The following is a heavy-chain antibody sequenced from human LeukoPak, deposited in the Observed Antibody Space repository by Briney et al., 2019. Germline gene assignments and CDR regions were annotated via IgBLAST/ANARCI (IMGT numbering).Heavy chain of an antibody. CDR3: AREGGRIYSSSFFDY. V-gene: IGHV4-39*07. Sequence: SETLSLTCTVSGGSISSSSYYGGWIRQPPGKGLEWIGSIYYSGSTYYNPSLKSRVTISVDTSKNQFSLKLNSVTAADTAVYYCAREGGRIYSSSFFDYWGQGTLVTVSS. J-gene: IGHJ4*02. CDR1: GGSISSSSYY. D-gene: IGHD6-13*01. CDR2: IYYSGST.